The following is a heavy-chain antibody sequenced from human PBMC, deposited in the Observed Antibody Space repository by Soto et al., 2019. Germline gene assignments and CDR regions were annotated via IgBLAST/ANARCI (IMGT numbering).Heavy chain of an antibody. D-gene: IGHD5-18*01. Sequence: QVQLQESGPGLVKPSETLSLTCTVSGGSISSYYWSWIRQPPVKGLEWIGYIYYSGSTNYNPSLKSRVTISVDTSKNQFSLKLSSVTAADPAVYYCAGQYSFGSYGMDVWGQGTTVTVSS. CDR1: GGSISSYY. CDR2: IYYSGST. V-gene: IGHV4-59*08. CDR3: AGQYSFGSYGMDV. J-gene: IGHJ6*02.